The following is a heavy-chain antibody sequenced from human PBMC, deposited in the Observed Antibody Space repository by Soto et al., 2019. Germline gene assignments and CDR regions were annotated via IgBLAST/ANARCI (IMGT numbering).Heavy chain of an antibody. Sequence: QVSLVQSGSEVKKSGSSVKVSCKAPGGTLISYAISWVRQVPGHGLEWLGEFIPLFGTTNHPQKFQGRVTITADESTTTVYMELDSLTHEDTAVYYCATGAVRVITIPDYHYAMTDWGQGTTVIVSS. CDR2: FIPLFGTT. CDR1: GGTLISYA. V-gene: IGHV1-69*01. CDR3: ATGAVRVITIPDYHYAMTD. J-gene: IGHJ6*02. D-gene: IGHD3-10*01.